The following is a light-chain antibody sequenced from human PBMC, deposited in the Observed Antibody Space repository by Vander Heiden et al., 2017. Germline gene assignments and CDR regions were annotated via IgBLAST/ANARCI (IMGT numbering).Light chain of an antibody. CDR2: ASS. J-gene: IGKJ4*02. Sequence: LIAQSQSPLSASVGDRVTITCLSSQTVTNFLNWYQHKPGKAPKLLIYASSNLQSGVPSRFSGSGSGTDFTLTISSLQPEDSATYYCQQSYSTPLTFGGGTKVEI. CDR1: QTVTNF. CDR3: QQSYSTPLT. V-gene: IGKV1-39*01.